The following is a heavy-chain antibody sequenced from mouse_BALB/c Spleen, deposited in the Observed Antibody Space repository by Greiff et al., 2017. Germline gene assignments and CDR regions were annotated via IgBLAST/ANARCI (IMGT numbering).Heavy chain of an antibody. V-gene: IGHV3-2*02. CDR3: ARRGGYDDGGNFDV. Sequence: EVKLMESGPGLVKPSQSLSLTCTVTGYSITSDYAWNWIRQFPGNKLEWMGYISYSGSTSYNPSLKSRISITRDTSKNQFFLQLNSVTTEDTATYYCARRGGYDDGGNFDVWGAGTTVTVSS. J-gene: IGHJ1*01. D-gene: IGHD2-2*01. CDR1: GYSITSDYA. CDR2: ISYSGST.